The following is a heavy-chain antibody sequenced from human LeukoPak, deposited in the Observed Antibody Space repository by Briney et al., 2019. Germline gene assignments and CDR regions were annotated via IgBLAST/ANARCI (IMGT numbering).Heavy chain of an antibody. J-gene: IGHJ4*02. CDR2: FDPEDGET. CDR1: GYTLTELS. Sequence: VSVKVSCKVSGYTLTELSMHWVRQSPGKGLEWMGGFDPEDGETIYAQKFQGRVTMTEDTSTDTAYMELSSLRSEDTAVYYCATVHYGSGSYYNSPLFDYWGQGTLVTVSS. CDR3: ATVHYGSGSYYNSPLFDY. D-gene: IGHD3-10*01. V-gene: IGHV1-24*01.